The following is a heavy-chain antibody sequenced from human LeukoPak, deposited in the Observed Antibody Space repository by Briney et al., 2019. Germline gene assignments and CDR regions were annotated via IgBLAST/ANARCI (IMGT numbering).Heavy chain of an antibody. Sequence: GGSLRLSCAASGFTFSSYWMAWVRQAPGKGLEWVANIKKDGSEKYYVDSVKGRFTISRDNAKNSLYLQMNTLRAEDTAFYFCAKDSTFYYDSSGYYYWRWFDYWGQGALVTVSS. D-gene: IGHD3-22*01. CDR1: GFTFSSYW. J-gene: IGHJ4*02. CDR3: AKDSTFYYDSSGYYYWRWFDY. V-gene: IGHV3-7*03. CDR2: IKKDGSEK.